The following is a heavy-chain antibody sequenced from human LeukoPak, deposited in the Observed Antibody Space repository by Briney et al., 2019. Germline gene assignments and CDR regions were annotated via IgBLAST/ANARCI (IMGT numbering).Heavy chain of an antibody. V-gene: IGHV4-59*08. CDR3: ARGLYYYDSSGYFPFDY. Sequence: PSETLSLTCTVSGGSINNYYWNWIRQPPGKGLEWIGYIYYTGITNYNPSLQSRLIISVDTSKNQFSLKLSSVTAADTAVYYCARGLYYYDSSGYFPFDYWGQGTLVAVSS. CDR2: IYYTGIT. CDR1: GGSINNYY. D-gene: IGHD3-22*01. J-gene: IGHJ4*02.